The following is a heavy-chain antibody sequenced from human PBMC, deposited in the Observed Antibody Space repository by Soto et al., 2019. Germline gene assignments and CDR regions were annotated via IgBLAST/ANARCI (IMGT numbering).Heavy chain of an antibody. CDR3: ARGRGYSYGPYYFDY. J-gene: IGHJ4*02. V-gene: IGHV4-31*03. D-gene: IGHD5-18*01. Sequence: SETLSLTCTVSGGSISSEGYYWSWFRQLPGKGLEWIGDIYYSGTTYHSPSLRSRLTISGDASKNQFSLKLSSVTDADTALYYCARGRGYSYGPYYFDYWGQGTLVTVSS. CDR2: IYYSGTT. CDR1: GGSISSEGYY.